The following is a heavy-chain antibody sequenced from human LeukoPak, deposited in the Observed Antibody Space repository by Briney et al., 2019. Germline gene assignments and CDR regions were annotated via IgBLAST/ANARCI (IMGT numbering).Heavy chain of an antibody. CDR2: IRFYDRDK. CDR1: GFTFSGYH. J-gene: IGHJ4*02. CDR3: AVDVYNLKY. D-gene: IGHD1-1*01. Sequence: GGSLSLSCAASGFTFSGYHMDWVRQSPGKGLEWVAFIRFYDRDKYYADPVKGRFTISRDNSKNTLYLQMNSLRREDTAIYYCAVDVYNLKYWGLGPLLSVSS. V-gene: IGHV3-30*02.